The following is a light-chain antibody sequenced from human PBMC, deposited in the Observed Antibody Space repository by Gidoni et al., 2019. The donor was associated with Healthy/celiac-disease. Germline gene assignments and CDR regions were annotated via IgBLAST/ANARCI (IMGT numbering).Light chain of an antibody. J-gene: IGKJ5*01. CDR2: WAS. Sequence: DIVMTQSPDSLAVSLGERATINCKSSQSVLYSSNNKNYLAWYQQKPGQPPKLLIYWASTRESGVPDRFSGSGSGTDFTLTISSLQAEDGAVYYCQQYYSTPITFGQXTRLEIK. V-gene: IGKV4-1*01. CDR1: QSVLYSSNNKNY. CDR3: QQYYSTPIT.